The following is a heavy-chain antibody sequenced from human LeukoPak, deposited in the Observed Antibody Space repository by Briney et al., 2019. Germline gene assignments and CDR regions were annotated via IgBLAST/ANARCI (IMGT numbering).Heavy chain of an antibody. J-gene: IGHJ4*02. Sequence: PGGSLRLSCAASGFTFSDYYMSWIRQAPGKGLEWVSCISGSSSYTIYADSVKGRFTISRDNAKNSLYLQMNSLRAEDTAVYYCARVTLYAESALDYWGQGTLVTVSS. CDR1: GFTFSDYY. CDR3: ARVTLYAESALDY. V-gene: IGHV3-11*06. D-gene: IGHD4-17*01. CDR2: ISGSSSYT.